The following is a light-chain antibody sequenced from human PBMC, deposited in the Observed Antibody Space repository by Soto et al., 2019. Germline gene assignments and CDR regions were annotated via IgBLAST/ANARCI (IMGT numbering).Light chain of an antibody. V-gene: IGKV3-11*01. Sequence: EIVLTQSPATLSLSPGERATLSCRASQSVSSYLAWYQQKPGQAPRLLIYDASNRATGIPARFSGSGSGTDFTLTISSLEPEDVAVFYCQQRSNWLGRLTFGGGTKVEIK. J-gene: IGKJ4*02. CDR3: QQRSNWLGRLT. CDR2: DAS. CDR1: QSVSSY.